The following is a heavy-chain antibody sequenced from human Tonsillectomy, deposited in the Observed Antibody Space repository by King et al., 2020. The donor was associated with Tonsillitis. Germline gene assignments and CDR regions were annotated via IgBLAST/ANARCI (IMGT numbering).Heavy chain of an antibody. V-gene: IGHV3-30*18. CDR2: ISYDGRHK. Sequence: HWGRQAPGKGLEWVTLISYDGRHKDYADSVKGRFTISRDNSKNTLYLQMNSLRAEVAAVYYCAKDNGYCRGATCPDFFDYWVQGTLVTVSS. CDR3: AKDNGYCRGATCPDFFDY. D-gene: IGHD2-15*01. J-gene: IGHJ4*02.